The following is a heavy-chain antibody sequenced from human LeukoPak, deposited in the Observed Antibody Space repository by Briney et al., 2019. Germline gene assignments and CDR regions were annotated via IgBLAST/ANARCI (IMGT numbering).Heavy chain of an antibody. CDR3: ARHAFEPVLRYFDWRINWFDP. V-gene: IGHV4-39*07. CDR1: GGSISSGSYY. J-gene: IGHJ5*02. Sequence: SETLSLTCTVSGGSISSGSYYWGWIRQPPVKGLEWIGSIYYSGSTYYNPSLKSRVTISVDTSKNQFSLKLSSVTAADTAVYYCARHAFEPVLRYFDWRINWFDPWGQGTLVTVSS. CDR2: IYYSGST. D-gene: IGHD3-9*01.